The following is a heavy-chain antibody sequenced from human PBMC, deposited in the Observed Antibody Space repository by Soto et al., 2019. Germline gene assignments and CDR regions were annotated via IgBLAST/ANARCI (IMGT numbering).Heavy chain of an antibody. D-gene: IGHD3-10*01. CDR2: IYHSGST. V-gene: IGHV4-30-2*01. Sequence: TLSLTCAVSGVSISSGGYSWSWIRQPPGKGLEWIGYIYHSGSTYYNPSLKSRVTISVDRSKNQFSLKLSSVTAADTAVYYCARCSQPYGSGSYYKAGDKWFDPCGQGTLVTVSS. J-gene: IGHJ5*02. CDR3: ARCSQPYGSGSYYKAGDKWFDP. CDR1: GVSISSGGYS.